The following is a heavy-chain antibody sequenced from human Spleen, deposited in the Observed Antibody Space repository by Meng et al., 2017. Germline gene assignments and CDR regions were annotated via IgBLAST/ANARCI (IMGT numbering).Heavy chain of an antibody. V-gene: IGHV4-34*01. J-gene: IGHJ5*02. CDR2: INHSGST. Sequence: QRGGACLLKPSETLALTGAVYGGSFRGYYWSWIRQPPGKGLEWIGEINHSGSTNYNPYLKSRVTISVDTSKNQFSLKLSSVTAADTAVYYCARGLRWRIAAAGTGGWFDPWGQGTLVTVSS. D-gene: IGHD6-13*01. CDR1: GGSFRGYY. CDR3: ARGLRWRIAAAGTGGWFDP.